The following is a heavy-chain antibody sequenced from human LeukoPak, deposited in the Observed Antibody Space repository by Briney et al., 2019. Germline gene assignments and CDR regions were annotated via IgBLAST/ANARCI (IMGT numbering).Heavy chain of an antibody. V-gene: IGHV4-59*01. CDR3: AREEITMVRETNYNWFDP. CDR2: IYYSGST. Sequence: SETLSLTCTVSGGSISSYYWSWIRQPPGKGLEWIGYIYYSGSTNYNPSLKSRVTISVDTSKNQFSLKLSSVTAADTAVYYCAREEITMVRETNYNWFDPWGQGTLVTVSS. CDR1: GGSISSYY. D-gene: IGHD3-10*01. J-gene: IGHJ5*02.